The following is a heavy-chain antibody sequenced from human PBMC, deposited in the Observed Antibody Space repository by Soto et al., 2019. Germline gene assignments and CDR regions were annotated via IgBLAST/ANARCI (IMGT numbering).Heavy chain of an antibody. CDR1: GFTFSSYA. CDR2: ISYDGSNK. Sequence: QVQLVESGGGVVQPGRSLRLSCAASGFTFSSYAMHWVRQAPGKGLEWVAVISYDGSNKYYADSVKGRFTISRDNSKNTLYLQMNSLRAEDTAVYYCARELPAAIGYYYYYGMDVWGQGTTVTVSS. J-gene: IGHJ6*02. D-gene: IGHD2-2*02. V-gene: IGHV3-30-3*01. CDR3: ARELPAAIGYYYYYGMDV.